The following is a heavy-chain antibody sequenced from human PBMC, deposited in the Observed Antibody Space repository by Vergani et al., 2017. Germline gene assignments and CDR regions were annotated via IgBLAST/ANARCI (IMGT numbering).Heavy chain of an antibody. J-gene: IGHJ4*02. D-gene: IGHD3-10*01. V-gene: IGHV3-23*04. CDR2: ISGSGGST. CDR1: GFTFSSYA. CDR3: ASNRRGLLWFGELLLHFDY. Sequence: EVQLVESGGGLVQPGGSLRLSCAASGFTFSSYAMSWVRQAPGKGLEWVSAISGSGGSTYYADSVKGRFTISRDNSKNTLYLQMNSLRAEDTAVYYCASNRRGLLWFGELLLHFDYWGQGTLVTVSS.